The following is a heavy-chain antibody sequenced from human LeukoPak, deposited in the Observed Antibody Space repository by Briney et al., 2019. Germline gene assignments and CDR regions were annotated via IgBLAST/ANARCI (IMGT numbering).Heavy chain of an antibody. Sequence: PGGSLRLSCAASGFTVSSYAMSWVRQAPGKGLEWVSAISGSGGSTYYADSVKGRFTISRDNSKNTLYLQMNRLRAEDTAVYYCAKDPSSWYVPYRLDPWGQGTLVTVYS. CDR1: GFTVSSYA. CDR2: ISGSGGST. D-gene: IGHD6-13*01. V-gene: IGHV3-23*01. J-gene: IGHJ5*02. CDR3: AKDPSSWYVPYRLDP.